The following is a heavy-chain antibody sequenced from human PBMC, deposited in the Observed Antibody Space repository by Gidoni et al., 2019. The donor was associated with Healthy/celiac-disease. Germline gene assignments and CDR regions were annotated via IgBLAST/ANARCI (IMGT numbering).Heavy chain of an antibody. CDR1: GFTFSSYA. CDR3: AKDLLLPYCGGDCYSYYYGMDV. CDR2: ISGSGGST. Sequence: EVQLLESGGGLVQPGGSLRLSCAASGFTFSSYAMSWVRQAPGKGLEWVSAISGSGGSTYYADSVKGRFTISRDNSKNTLYLQMNSLRAEDTAVYYCAKDLLLPYCGGDCYSYYYGMDVWGQGTTVTVSS. V-gene: IGHV3-23*01. J-gene: IGHJ6*02. D-gene: IGHD2-21*02.